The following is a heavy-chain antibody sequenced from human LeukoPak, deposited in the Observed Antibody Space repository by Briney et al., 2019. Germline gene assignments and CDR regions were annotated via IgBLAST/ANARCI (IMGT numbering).Heavy chain of an antibody. CDR1: GGSISSGSYY. J-gene: IGHJ4*02. D-gene: IGHD3-16*01. CDR3: ARHDDYVWGTIDY. Sequence: SQTLSLTCTVSGGSISSGSYYWSWIRQPAGKGLEWIGRIYTSGSTNYNPSLKSRVTMSVDTSKNQFSLKLSSVTAADTAVYYCARHDDYVWGTIDYWGQGTLVTVSS. CDR2: IYTSGST. V-gene: IGHV4-61*02.